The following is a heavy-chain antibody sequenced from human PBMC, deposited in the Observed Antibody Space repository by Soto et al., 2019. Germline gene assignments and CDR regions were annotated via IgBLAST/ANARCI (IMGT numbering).Heavy chain of an antibody. D-gene: IGHD6-6*01. CDR1: GGSMSSYF. J-gene: IGHJ4*02. CDR3: GRGLDGRWLVIDS. CDR2: ISDSGST. Sequence: PSETLSLTCSLSGGSMSSYFWSWLRQPPGRGLEWIGYISDSGSTNYKTSLKSRVIISVDTSKKQFSLKLTSVTAADTAVYYCGRGLDGRWLVIDSWGQGTLVTVSS. V-gene: IGHV4-59*08.